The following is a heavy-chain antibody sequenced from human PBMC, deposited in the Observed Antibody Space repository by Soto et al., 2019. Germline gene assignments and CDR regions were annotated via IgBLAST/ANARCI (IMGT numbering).Heavy chain of an antibody. D-gene: IGHD2-15*01. CDR3: AKSTYSPPPFAP. V-gene: IGHV3-23*01. CDR1: GFTFSNYA. CDR2: INSRSLTT. Sequence: GGSMRLSCAASGFTFSNYAMNWVRRAPGEELEWVSAINSRSLTTYYVDSVKGLFTVARDNSKNTLYLQMNSLRSEDTAIYYRAKSTYSPPPFAPWGREPLVTVSS. J-gene: IGHJ5*02.